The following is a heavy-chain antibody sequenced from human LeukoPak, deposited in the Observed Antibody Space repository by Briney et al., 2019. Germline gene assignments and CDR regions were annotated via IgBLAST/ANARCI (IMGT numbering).Heavy chain of an antibody. D-gene: IGHD3-22*01. CDR3: ASGTKAYYYNRGGFDY. CDR1: GFTFSNYY. J-gene: IGHJ4*02. Sequence: PGGSLRLSCAASGFTFSNYYMSWIRQAPGKGLEWVSDISSSGSTIYYADSVKRRFTISRDNNNNSLYLQMNSLRAEDTAVYYYASGTKAYYYNRGGFDYWGQGTLVTVSS. V-gene: IGHV3-11*04. CDR2: ISSSGSTI.